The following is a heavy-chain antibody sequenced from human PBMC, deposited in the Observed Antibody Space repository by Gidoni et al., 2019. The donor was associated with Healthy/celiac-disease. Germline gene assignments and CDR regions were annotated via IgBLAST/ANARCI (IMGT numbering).Heavy chain of an antibody. CDR2: IDWDDDK. D-gene: IGHD3-10*01. J-gene: IGHJ6*02. CDR3: ARIRSPLRFGELLSPYYYYGMDV. V-gene: IGHV2-70*01. Sequence: QVTLRESGPALVKPTQTLTLTCTFSGFSLSTSGMCVSWIRQPPGKALEWLALIDWDDDKYYSTSLKTRLTISKDTSKNQVVLTMTNMDPVDTATYYCARIRSPLRFGELLSPYYYYGMDVWGQGTTVTVSS. CDR1: GFSLSTSGMC.